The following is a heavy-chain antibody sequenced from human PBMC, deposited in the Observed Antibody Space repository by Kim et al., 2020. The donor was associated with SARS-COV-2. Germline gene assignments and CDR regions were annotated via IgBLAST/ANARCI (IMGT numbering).Heavy chain of an antibody. D-gene: IGHD2-15*01. CDR2: IIPILGIA. CDR3: ARVIAGYCSGGSCYSPPTQSEPFDY. Sequence: SVKVSCKASGGTFSSYAISWVRQAPGQGLEWMGRIIPILGIANYAQKFQGRVTITADKSTSTAYMELSSLRSEDTAVYYCARVIAGYCSGGSCYSPPTQSEPFDYWGQGTLVTVSS. CDR1: GGTFSSYA. V-gene: IGHV1-69*04. J-gene: IGHJ4*02.